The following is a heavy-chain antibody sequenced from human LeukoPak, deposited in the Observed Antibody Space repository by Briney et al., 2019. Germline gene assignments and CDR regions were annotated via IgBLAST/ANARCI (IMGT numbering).Heavy chain of an antibody. D-gene: IGHD1-7*01. CDR2: IKRKTDGGTT. Sequence: PGGSLRLSCAASGFTFTNAWMNWVRQAPGKGLEWVGRIKRKTDGGTTDYAAPVKGRFTISRDDSENTLYLQMNSLKTEDTAVYYCNTSKPGTMYWGQGTLVTVSS. CDR3: NTSKPGTMY. J-gene: IGHJ4*02. CDR1: GFTFTNAW. V-gene: IGHV3-15*01.